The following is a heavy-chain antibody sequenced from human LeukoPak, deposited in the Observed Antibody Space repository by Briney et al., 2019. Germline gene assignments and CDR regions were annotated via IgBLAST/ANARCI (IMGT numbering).Heavy chain of an antibody. CDR3: ARSEVLRFLEWLLRGGFDP. CDR1: GYTFTGYY. J-gene: IGHJ5*02. CDR2: INPNSGGT. D-gene: IGHD3-3*01. V-gene: IGHV1-2*02. Sequence: ASVQVSCKASGYTFTGYYMHWVRQATGQGLEWMGWINPNSGGTNYAQKLQGMVTMTRDTSISTAYMELSRLRSDDTAVYYCARSEVLRFLEWLLRGGFDPWGQGTLVTVSS.